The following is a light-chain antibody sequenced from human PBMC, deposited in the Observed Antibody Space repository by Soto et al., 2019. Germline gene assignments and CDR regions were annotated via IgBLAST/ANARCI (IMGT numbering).Light chain of an antibody. CDR2: TAS. CDR1: QSINTW. Sequence: DIQMTQSPSTLSASVGDRVTITCRASQSINTWLAWYQQKPGKAPRLLIYTASSLESGVPSRSSGSGSGTEFTLTISSLQPDDFATYYCQQHESYPRTFGQGTKVEIK. J-gene: IGKJ1*01. CDR3: QQHESYPRT. V-gene: IGKV1-5*03.